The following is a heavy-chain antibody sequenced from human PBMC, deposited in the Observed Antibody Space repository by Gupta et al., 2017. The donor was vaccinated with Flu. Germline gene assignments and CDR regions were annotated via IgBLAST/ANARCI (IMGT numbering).Heavy chain of an antibody. J-gene: IGHJ4*02. CDR2: VHYSGNT. V-gene: IGHV4-59*01. Sequence: VHLQESGPGLVKPSETLSLSCTVSGGSINGYYWSWIRQPPGKGLEWLGYVHYSGNTNYNPSLRCRLTISLGPSEKQFSLNLRSLTAADTAMYYCARVGEATNWAYYFDNWGQGTLV. CDR1: GGSINGYY. D-gene: IGHD1-26*01. CDR3: ARVGEATNWAYYFDN.